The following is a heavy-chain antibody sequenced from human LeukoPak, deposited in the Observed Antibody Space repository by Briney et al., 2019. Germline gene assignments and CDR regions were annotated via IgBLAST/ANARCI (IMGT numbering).Heavy chain of an antibody. J-gene: IGHJ4*02. CDR1: GFPFSSYA. D-gene: IGHD3-16*01. Sequence: GGSLRLSCAASGFPFSSYAMRWLRQAPGKGLEWVSAISGSGGNTYYADSVKGRFTISRDNSKNTLYLQMNSLRAEDTAVYYCAKAGSRLVYFDYWGQGTLVTVSS. CDR2: ISGSGGNT. V-gene: IGHV3-23*01. CDR3: AKAGSRLVYFDY.